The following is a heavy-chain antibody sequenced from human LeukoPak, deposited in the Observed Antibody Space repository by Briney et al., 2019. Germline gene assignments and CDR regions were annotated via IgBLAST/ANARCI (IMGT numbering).Heavy chain of an antibody. CDR3: ASERRSINKRSPFDP. D-gene: IGHD2/OR15-2a*01. J-gene: IGHJ5*02. V-gene: IGHV3-66*01. Sequence: GGSLRLSCAASGFTVSSNYMSWVRQAPGKGLEWVSVIYSGGSTYYADSVKGRFTISRDNSKNTLYLQMNSLRAEDTAVYYCASERRSINKRSPFDPWGQGTLVTVSS. CDR1: GFTVSSNY. CDR2: IYSGGST.